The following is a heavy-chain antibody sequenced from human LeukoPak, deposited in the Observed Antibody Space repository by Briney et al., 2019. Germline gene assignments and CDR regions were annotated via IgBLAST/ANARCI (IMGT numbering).Heavy chain of an antibody. V-gene: IGHV4-39*01. CDR1: GGSISSSSYY. J-gene: IGHJ5*02. CDR2: IYYSGST. Sequence: SETLSLTCTVSGGSISSSSYYWGWIRQPPGKGLEWIGSIYYSGSTYYNPSLKSRVTISVDTSKNQFSLKLSSVTAADTAVYYCARQGLGYYDFWSAPSGWFDPWGQGTLVTVSS. D-gene: IGHD3-3*01. CDR3: ARQGLGYYDFWSAPSGWFDP.